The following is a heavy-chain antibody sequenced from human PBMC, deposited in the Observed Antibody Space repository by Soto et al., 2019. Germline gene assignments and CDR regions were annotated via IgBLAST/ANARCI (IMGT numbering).Heavy chain of an antibody. J-gene: IGHJ4*02. CDR3: ARAGYCGPGCYYYFDY. CDR2: IKPDGSAT. CDR1: GFTFGSYW. Sequence: GGSLRLSCAVSGFTFGSYWMNWVRLIPGKGLEWVAYIKPDGSATYYVDSVKGRFTIYRDNAKNSLYLQMNSLRVEDTSVYYCARAGYCGPGCYYYFDYWGQGTLVTVSP. V-gene: IGHV3-7*01. D-gene: IGHD2-21*02.